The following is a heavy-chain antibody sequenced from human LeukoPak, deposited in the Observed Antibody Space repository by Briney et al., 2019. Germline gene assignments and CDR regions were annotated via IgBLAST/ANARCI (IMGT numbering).Heavy chain of an antibody. CDR1: GFTFSSYG. CDR3: AKDNYSGWYPNYFDY. V-gene: IGHV3-23*01. CDR2: ISGSGGST. J-gene: IGHJ4*02. Sequence: GGTLRLSCAASGFTFSSYGMSWVRQAPGKGLEWVSAISGSGGSTYYADSVKGRFTISRDNSKNTLYLQMNSLRAEDTAVYYCAKDNYSGWYPNYFDYWGQGTLVTVSS. D-gene: IGHD6-19*01.